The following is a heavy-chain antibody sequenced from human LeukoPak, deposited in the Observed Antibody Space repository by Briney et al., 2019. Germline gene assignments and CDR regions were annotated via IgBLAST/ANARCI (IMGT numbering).Heavy chain of an antibody. J-gene: IGHJ4*02. D-gene: IGHD6-13*01. CDR1: GYTFTGYY. CDR3: ARSLSYSSSWSSDY. V-gene: IGHV1-2*06. CDR2: INPNSGGT. Sequence: ASVKVSCKASGYTFTGYYMHWVRQAPGQGLEWMGRINPNSGGTSYAQKFQGRVTMTRDTSISTAYMELSRLRSDDTAVYYCARSLSYSSSWSSDYWGQGTLVTVSS.